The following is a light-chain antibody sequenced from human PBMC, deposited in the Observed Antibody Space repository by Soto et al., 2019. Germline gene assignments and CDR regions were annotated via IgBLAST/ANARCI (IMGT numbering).Light chain of an antibody. V-gene: IGKV3-20*01. Sequence: EIVLTQSPGTLSLSPGERVTLSCRASQSVSSTYLAWYQQKPGQAPRLLIYGASSRATGIPDRFSGSGSGTDFTRTISRLEPEDFAVYYCQQFGSSPLYTFGQGTKLEIK. CDR1: QSVSSTY. CDR2: GAS. J-gene: IGKJ2*01. CDR3: QQFGSSPLYT.